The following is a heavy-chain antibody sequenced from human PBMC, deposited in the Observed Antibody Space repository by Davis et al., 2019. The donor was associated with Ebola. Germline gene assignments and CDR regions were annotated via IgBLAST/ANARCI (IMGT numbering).Heavy chain of an antibody. V-gene: IGHV1-18*04. Sequence: ASVKVSCKASGYTFTSYGISWVRQAPGQGLEWMGWISAYNGNTNYAQKLQGRVTMTRDTSTSTVYMELSSLRSEDTAVYYCAHLGPQRYCSGGGCHGYLDYWGQGTLVTVSS. CDR1: GYTFTSYG. CDR3: AHLGPQRYCSGGGCHGYLDY. D-gene: IGHD2-15*01. CDR2: ISAYNGNT. J-gene: IGHJ4*02.